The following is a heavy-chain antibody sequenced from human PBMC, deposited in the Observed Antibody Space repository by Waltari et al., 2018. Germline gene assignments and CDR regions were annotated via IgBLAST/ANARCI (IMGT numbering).Heavy chain of an antibody. CDR2: LYLGDSDT. V-gene: IGHV5-51*01. CDR3: ARHLSPPGRYQGNWFDP. J-gene: IGHJ5*02. D-gene: IGHD2-2*01. CDR1: GYSFTSYW. Sequence: EVQLVQSGAEVKKPGESLKISCKGSGYSFTSYWIGWVRQMPGKGLEWMGILYLGDSDTRDSPAFQGQVTISADKSISTAYLQWSGLKASDTAMYYCARHLSPPGRYQGNWFDPWGQGTLVTVSS.